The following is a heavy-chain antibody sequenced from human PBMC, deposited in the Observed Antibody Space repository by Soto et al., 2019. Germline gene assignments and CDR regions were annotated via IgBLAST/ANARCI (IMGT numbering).Heavy chain of an antibody. CDR3: ARVPHRVTLVTRGAFDI. V-gene: IGHV1-69*13. D-gene: IGHD4-17*01. CDR1: GGTFSSYA. J-gene: IGHJ3*02. Sequence: SVKVSCKASGGTFSSYAISWVRQAPGQGLEWMGGIIPIFGTANYAQKFQGRVTITADESTSTAYMELSSLRSEDTAVYYCARVPHRVTLVTRGAFDIWGQGTLVTVSS. CDR2: IIPIFGTA.